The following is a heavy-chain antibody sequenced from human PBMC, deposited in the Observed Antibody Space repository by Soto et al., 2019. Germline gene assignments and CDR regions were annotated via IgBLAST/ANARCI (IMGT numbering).Heavy chain of an antibody. J-gene: IGHJ5*02. CDR2: ICHSGNT. D-gene: IGHD3-10*01. CDR1: GGSITIGGYC. V-gene: IGHV4-30-2*01. CDR3: ARVWFGESSWFDP. Sequence: SETLSLTCTVSGGSITIGGYCWSWIRQPPGQGLEWIGYICHSGNTYYNPSLKSRVTTSLDRSKNQFSLNLSSVTAADTAVYYCARVWFGESSWFDPWGQGILVTVPQ.